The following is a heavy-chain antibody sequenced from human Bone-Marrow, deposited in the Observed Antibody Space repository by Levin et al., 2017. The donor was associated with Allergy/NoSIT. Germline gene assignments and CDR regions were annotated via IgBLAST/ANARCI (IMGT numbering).Heavy chain of an antibody. CDR1: GGSFSGYY. V-gene: IGHV4-34*01. CDR2: INHSGST. D-gene: IGHD2-2*01. CDR3: ARVSVVPAAMSEGPNRSTGESGDNWFDP. Sequence: SETLSLTCAVYGGSFSGYYWSWIRQPPGKGLEWIGEINHSGSTNYNPSLKSRVTISVDTSKNQFSLKLSSVTAADTAVYYCARVSVVPAAMSEGPNRSTGESGDNWFDPWGQGTLVTVSS. J-gene: IGHJ5*02.